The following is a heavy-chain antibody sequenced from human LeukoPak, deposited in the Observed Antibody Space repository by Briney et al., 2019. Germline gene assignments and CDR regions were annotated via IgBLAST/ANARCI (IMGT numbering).Heavy chain of an antibody. CDR2: INPNSGGT. CDR1: GYTFTGYY. J-gene: IGHJ4*02. CDR3: ASSTQYYYDSSGQYYFDY. V-gene: IGHV1-2*06. Sequence: ASVKVSCKASGYTFTGYYMHWVRQAPGQGLEWMGRINPNSGGTNYAQKFQGRVTMTRDTSISTAYMELSRLRSDDTAVYYSASSTQYYYDSSGQYYFDYWGQGTLVTVSS. D-gene: IGHD3-22*01.